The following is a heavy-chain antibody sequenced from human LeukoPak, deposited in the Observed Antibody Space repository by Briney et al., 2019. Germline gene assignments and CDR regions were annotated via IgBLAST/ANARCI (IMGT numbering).Heavy chain of an antibody. D-gene: IGHD6-19*01. V-gene: IGHV4-34*01. J-gene: IGHJ6*02. Sequence: SETLSLTCAVYGGSFSGYYWSWIRQPPGKGLEWIGEINHSGSTNYNPSLKSRVTISVATSKNQFSLKLSSVTAADTAVYYCARGRRLDSSGWTYYYYYGMDVWGQGTTVTVSS. CDR2: INHSGST. CDR1: GGSFSGYY. CDR3: ARGRRLDSSGWTYYYYYGMDV.